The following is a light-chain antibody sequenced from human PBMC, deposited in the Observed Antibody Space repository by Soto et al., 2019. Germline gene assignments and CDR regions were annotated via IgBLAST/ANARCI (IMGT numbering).Light chain of an antibody. V-gene: IGKV3-20*01. J-gene: IGKJ1*01. CDR3: QQYAGSPKT. Sequence: ENVLTLSARTLSLSKGEKATLSCRAIQSVSSSYLAWYQQKPGQGPRLLLYGASSRATGIPDRFRGSGSGTDFTLTICRLEPEDFAVYYCQQYAGSPKTFGQGTKVDIK. CDR2: GAS. CDR1: QSVSSSY.